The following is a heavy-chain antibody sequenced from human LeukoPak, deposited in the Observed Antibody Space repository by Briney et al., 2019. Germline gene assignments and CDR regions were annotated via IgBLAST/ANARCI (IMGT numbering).Heavy chain of an antibody. Sequence: TSETLSFTCTVSGGSIGSYYWSWIRQPPGKGLECIGYIYHSGTTNYNPSLKSRVTISADTSKNQFSLKLTSVTAADTAIYYCARQRDYADYLDAFDVWGQGTMVTVSS. D-gene: IGHD4-17*01. V-gene: IGHV4-59*08. CDR1: GGSIGSYY. CDR2: IYHSGTT. CDR3: ARQRDYADYLDAFDV. J-gene: IGHJ3*01.